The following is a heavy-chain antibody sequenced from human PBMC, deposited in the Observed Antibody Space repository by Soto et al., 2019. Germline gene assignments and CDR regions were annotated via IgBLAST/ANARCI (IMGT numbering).Heavy chain of an antibody. CDR1: GGSISSSSYC. J-gene: IGHJ4*02. CDR3: ARNDQQLGYFDY. Sequence: SETLSLTCTVSGGSISSSSYCWGWIRQPPGKGLEWIGSIYYSGSTYYNPSLKSRVTISVDTSKNQFSLKLSSVTAADTAVYYCARNDQQLGYFDYWGQGTLVTAPQ. CDR2: IYYSGST. V-gene: IGHV4-39*01. D-gene: IGHD6-13*01.